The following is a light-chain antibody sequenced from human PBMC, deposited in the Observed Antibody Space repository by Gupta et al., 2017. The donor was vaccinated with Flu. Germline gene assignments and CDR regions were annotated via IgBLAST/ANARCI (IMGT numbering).Light chain of an antibody. CDR3: QQDDNWHT. V-gene: IGKV3-15*01. CDR2: GSS. CDR1: QNVRNN. J-gene: IGKJ4*01. Sequence: EIVMTQSPATLSVSPGESATLSCRASQNVRNNLAWYQQKPGQPPRLLFYGSSTRATGIPARFIGSGYGTEFTLTSSSRQSEDFAIYYGQQDDNWHTFGGGTKLEI.